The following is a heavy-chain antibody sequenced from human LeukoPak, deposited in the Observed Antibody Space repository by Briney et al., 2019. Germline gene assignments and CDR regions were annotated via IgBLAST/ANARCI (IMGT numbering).Heavy chain of an antibody. Sequence: SQTLSLTCTVSGGSIASGDYYWSWLRQPPGKGLEWIGYIHYIGTTNYNPSLTSRLTISLDSSKNQFSLRLSSATAADTAVYYCARDRSGIAMVRGEIIEQPLYYYGINVWGQGTTVTVSS. V-gene: IGHV4-30-4*01. J-gene: IGHJ6*02. D-gene: IGHD3-10*01. CDR1: GGSIASGDYY. CDR3: ARDRSGIAMVRGEIIEQPLYYYGINV. CDR2: IHYIGTT.